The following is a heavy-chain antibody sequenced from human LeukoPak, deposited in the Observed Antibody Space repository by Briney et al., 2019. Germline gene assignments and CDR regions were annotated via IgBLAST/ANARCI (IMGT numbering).Heavy chain of an antibody. J-gene: IGHJ4*02. CDR2: IDPNTGHT. V-gene: IGHV1-8*01. Sequence: GASVKVSCKASGYSFTSYDINWVRQATGQGLEWIGYIDPNTGHTVYSQKFQGRVTLTRDTSITTAYMELSSLTSDDTAVYYCAKVGLNTWGQGTLVTVSS. CDR1: GYSFTSYD. CDR3: AKVGLNT.